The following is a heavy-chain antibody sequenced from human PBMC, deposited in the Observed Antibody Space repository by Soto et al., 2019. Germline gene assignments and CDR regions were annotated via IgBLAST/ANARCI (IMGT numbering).Heavy chain of an antibody. V-gene: IGHV3-48*03. CDR2: ISSSGSTI. D-gene: IGHD3-9*01. CDR1: GFTFSSYE. CDR3: ARVTYYDILTGYSPYGMDV. Sequence: PGGSLRLSCAASGFTFSSYEMNWVRQAPGKVLEWVSYISSSGSTIYYADSVKGRFTISRDNAKNSLYLQMNSLRAEDTAVYYCARVTYYDILTGYSPYGMDVWGQGTTVNVSS. J-gene: IGHJ6*02.